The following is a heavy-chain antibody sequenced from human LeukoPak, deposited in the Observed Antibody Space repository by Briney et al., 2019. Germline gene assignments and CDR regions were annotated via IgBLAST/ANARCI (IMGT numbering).Heavy chain of an antibody. V-gene: IGHV1-18*01. D-gene: IGHD5-18*01. J-gene: IGHJ4*02. CDR3: ARADPTDTAMGFAYFDY. Sequence: ASVKVSCKASVYTFTSYGISWVRPAPGQGLEWMGWISAFNGNTNYAQKLQGRVTMTTDTSTSTAYMELRSLRSDDTAVYYCARADPTDTAMGFAYFDYWGQGTLVTVSS. CDR2: ISAFNGNT. CDR1: VYTFTSYG.